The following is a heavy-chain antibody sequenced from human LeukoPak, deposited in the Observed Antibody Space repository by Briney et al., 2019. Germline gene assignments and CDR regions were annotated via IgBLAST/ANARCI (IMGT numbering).Heavy chain of an antibody. J-gene: IGHJ4*02. CDR3: ARDKYSSSSYYFDY. Sequence: GGSLRLSCAASGFTFSSYAMSWVRQAPGKGLEWVSSFCGSGDTTYYADSVKGRFTISRDNSKNTLYLQMNSLRAEDTAVYYCARDKYSSSSYYFDYWGQGTLVTVSS. V-gene: IGHV3-23*01. D-gene: IGHD6-6*01. CDR1: GFTFSSYA. CDR2: FCGSGDTT.